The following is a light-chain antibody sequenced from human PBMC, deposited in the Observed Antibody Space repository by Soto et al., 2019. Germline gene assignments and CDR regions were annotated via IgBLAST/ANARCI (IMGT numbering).Light chain of an antibody. CDR1: QGISSW. V-gene: IGKV1-12*01. CDR2: AVS. J-gene: IGKJ4*01. Sequence: DIQMTQSPSSVSASVGDRVTITCRASQGISSWLVWYQHKPWKAPKLLIYAVSSLQSGVPSRFSGSGSGPDFAVTLSSLQPEDFATYYCHQANSFPLTFGGGTKVEIK. CDR3: HQANSFPLT.